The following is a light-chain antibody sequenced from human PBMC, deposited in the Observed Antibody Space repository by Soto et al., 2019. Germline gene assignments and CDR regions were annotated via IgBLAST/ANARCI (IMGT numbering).Light chain of an antibody. CDR1: QGISSH. Sequence: DIQLTQSPFFLSASVGDRVTITCRASQGISSHLVWYQQKAGKAPKSLIYAASTLQTGVPSRFSGSESGTEFTLTISSLQPEDSATYYCRQHNSFPLTFGQGTRLDIK. CDR3: RQHNSFPLT. V-gene: IGKV1-9*01. J-gene: IGKJ5*01. CDR2: AAS.